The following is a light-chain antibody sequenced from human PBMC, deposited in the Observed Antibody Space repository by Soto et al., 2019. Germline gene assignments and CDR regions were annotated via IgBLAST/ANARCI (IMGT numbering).Light chain of an antibody. CDR1: QSVGSF. CDR2: DAS. CDR3: PQRYYGYT. J-gene: IGKJ2*01. Sequence: EIVLTQSPATLSLSPEESATLSCRASQSVGSFLGWYQQKPGQAPRLLIYDASNRATGIPARFSGSGSGTDFTLTISSLEPDDFAVYYCPQRYYGYTFGQGTKVEIK. V-gene: IGKV3-11*01.